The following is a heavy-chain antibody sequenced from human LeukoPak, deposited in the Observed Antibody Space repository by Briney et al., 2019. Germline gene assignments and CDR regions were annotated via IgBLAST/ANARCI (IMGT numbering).Heavy chain of an antibody. V-gene: IGHV4-39*01. CDR3: ARQVSRTASHFDQ. CDR2: IYYSGST. CDR1: GGSISSSIYY. Sequence: SETPSLTCTVSGGSISSSIYYWGWIRQPPGKGLEWIGSIYYSGSTFYNPPLKSRVALSVDTSKNQFSLRLSSVTAADTAIYYCARQVSRTASHFDQWGQGTLVTVSS. J-gene: IGHJ4*02.